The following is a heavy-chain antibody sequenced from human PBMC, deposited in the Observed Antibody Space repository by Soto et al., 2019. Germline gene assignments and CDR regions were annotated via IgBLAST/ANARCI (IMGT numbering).Heavy chain of an antibody. CDR2: IFHTGGT. CDR1: SDSIAGENW. CDR3: ARVFSSGSGWMYYFDF. V-gene: IGHV4-4*02. J-gene: IGHJ4*02. Sequence: QVQLQESGPGLVKPSETLSLTCTVSSDSIAGENWWSWVRQPPGMGLVWIGEIFHTGGTNYNPSLKSRVTMEVDKSKNQFSLKLISATAADTAVYYCARVFSSGSGWMYYFDFWGQGTLVSVSS. D-gene: IGHD6-25*01.